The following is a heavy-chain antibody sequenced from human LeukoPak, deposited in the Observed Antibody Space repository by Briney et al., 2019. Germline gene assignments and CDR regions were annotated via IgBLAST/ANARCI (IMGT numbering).Heavy chain of an antibody. CDR3: ARGIRIKAPFNSSPYYYYMDV. CDR2: ISAYNGNT. J-gene: IGHJ6*03. D-gene: IGHD6-13*01. CDR1: GYTFTSYG. Sequence: ASVKVSCKASGYTFTSYGVSWVRQAPGQGLEWMGWISAYNGNTKYAQKFQGRVTMTTDTSTSTAYMELRSLRSDDTAVYYCARGIRIKAPFNSSPYYYYMDVWGKGTTVTVSS. V-gene: IGHV1-18*01.